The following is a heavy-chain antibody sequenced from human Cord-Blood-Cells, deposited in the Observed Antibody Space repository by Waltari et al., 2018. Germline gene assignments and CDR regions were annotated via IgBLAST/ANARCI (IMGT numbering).Heavy chain of an antibody. D-gene: IGHD2-15*01. V-gene: IGHV2-5*02. Sequence: QITLKESGPTLVKPTQTLTLTCTFSGFSLSTSGVGVGWIRQPPGKALEWLALIYWDDDKRYSPSLKGKLTINKDTPKKQVVLTKTNMDPVGTATYYWANRTLGGNFGHWGQGTLVTVSS. CDR2: IYWDDDK. CDR1: GFSLSTSGVG. CDR3: ANRTLGGNFGH. J-gene: IGHJ4*02.